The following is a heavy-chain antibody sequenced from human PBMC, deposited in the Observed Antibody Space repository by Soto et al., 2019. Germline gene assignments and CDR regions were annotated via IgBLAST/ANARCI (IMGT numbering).Heavy chain of an antibody. Sequence: GGSLRLSCAAAGFTFSDYYMSWIRQAPGKGLEWVSYISSSGSTIYYADSVKGRFTISRDNAKNSLYLQMNSLRAEDTAVYYCARDQKVLEQWRIYYYMDVWGKGTTVTVSS. CDR2: ISSSGSTI. CDR1: GFTFSDYY. J-gene: IGHJ6*03. CDR3: ARDQKVLEQWRIYYYMDV. V-gene: IGHV3-11*01. D-gene: IGHD6-19*01.